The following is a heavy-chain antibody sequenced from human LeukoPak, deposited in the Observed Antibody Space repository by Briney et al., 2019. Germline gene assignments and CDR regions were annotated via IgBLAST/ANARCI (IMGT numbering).Heavy chain of an antibody. V-gene: IGHV3-30*04. CDR2: ISYDGSNK. J-gene: IGHJ6*03. CDR3: ARGGRRGVIILHYYYYMDV. D-gene: IGHD3-10*01. Sequence: GGSLRLSCAASGFTFSSYAMHWVRQVPGKGLEWVAVISYDGSNKYYADSVKGRFTISRDNSKNTLYLQMNSLRAEDTAVYYCARGGRRGVIILHYYYYMDVWGKGTTVTVSS. CDR1: GFTFSSYA.